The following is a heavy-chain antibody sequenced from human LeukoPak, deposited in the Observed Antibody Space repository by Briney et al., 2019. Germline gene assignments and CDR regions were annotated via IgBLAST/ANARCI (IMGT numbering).Heavy chain of an antibody. CDR1: GFTYSSFS. Sequence: PGGSLRLSCAASGFTYSSFSMNWVRQAPGKGLEWVSSISSSSSYIYYADSVKGRFTISRDNAKNTLYLQMNSLRAEDTAVYYCARGNYYGMDVWGQGTTVTVSS. CDR2: ISSSSSYI. J-gene: IGHJ6*02. V-gene: IGHV3-21*01. CDR3: ARGNYYGMDV.